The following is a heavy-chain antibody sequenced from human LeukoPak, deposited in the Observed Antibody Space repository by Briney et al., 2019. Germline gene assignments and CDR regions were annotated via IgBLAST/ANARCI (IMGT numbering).Heavy chain of an antibody. J-gene: IGHJ2*01. CDR3: ASKGYSDWYFDL. Sequence: GGSLRLSCAASGFTFSSYEMNWVRQAPGKGLEWVSYISSSGSTIYYADSVKGRFTISRDNAKNSLYLQMNSLRAEDTAVYYCASKGYSDWYFDLWGRGTLVTVSS. CDR2: ISSSGSTI. CDR1: GFTFSSYE. V-gene: IGHV3-48*03. D-gene: IGHD5-12*01.